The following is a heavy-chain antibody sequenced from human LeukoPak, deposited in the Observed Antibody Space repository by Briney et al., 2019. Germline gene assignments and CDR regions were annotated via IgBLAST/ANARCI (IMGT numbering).Heavy chain of an antibody. CDR2: IRYDGSNK. V-gene: IGHV3-30*02. Sequence: GGSLRLSCAASGFTFSSYGMHWVRQAPGKGLEGVAFIRYDGSNKYYADSVKGRFTISRDNSKNTLYLQMNSLRAEDTAVYYCAKDCSGGSCYLSFDYWGQGTLVTVSS. CDR1: GFTFSSYG. CDR3: AKDCSGGSCYLSFDY. D-gene: IGHD2-15*01. J-gene: IGHJ4*02.